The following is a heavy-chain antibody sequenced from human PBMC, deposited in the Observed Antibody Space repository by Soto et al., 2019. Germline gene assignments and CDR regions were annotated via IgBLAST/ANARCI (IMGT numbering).Heavy chain of an antibody. J-gene: IGHJ4*02. CDR3: ARDWAAAGPFDY. V-gene: IGHV1-69*04. Sequence: ASVKVSCKASGGTFSSYGGTFSSYTINWVRQAPGQGLEWMGRIIPILDIPNYAQKFQGRVTITADKSTSTAYMELRSLRSDETAVYYCARDWAAAGPFDYWGQGTLVTVSS. D-gene: IGHD6-13*01. CDR1: GGTFSSYGGTFSSYT. CDR2: IIPILDIP.